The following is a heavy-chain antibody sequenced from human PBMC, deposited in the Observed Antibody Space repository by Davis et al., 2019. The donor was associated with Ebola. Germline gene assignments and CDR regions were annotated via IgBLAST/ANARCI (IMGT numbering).Heavy chain of an antibody. Sequence: SGPTLVKPTQTLTLTCTFSGFSLSTSGVGVGWIRQPPGKALEWLALIHWNDDKRYSPSLKSRLTITKDTSKNQVVLTMTNMDPVDTATYYCAHGQLPLPYFDYWGQGTLVTVSS. CDR1: GFSLSTSGVG. D-gene: IGHD2-2*01. V-gene: IGHV2-5*01. CDR2: IHWNDDK. J-gene: IGHJ4*02. CDR3: AHGQLPLPYFDY.